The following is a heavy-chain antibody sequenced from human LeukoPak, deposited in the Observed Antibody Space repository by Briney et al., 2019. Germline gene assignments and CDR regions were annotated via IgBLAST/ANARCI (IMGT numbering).Heavy chain of an antibody. CDR2: IRYDGSNK. Sequence: PGGSLRLSCAASGFTFSSYGMHWVRQAPGKGLEWVAFIRYDGSNKYYADSVKGRFTISRDNSKNTLYLQMNSLRAEDTAVYYCAKDAYSSSWYVDYWGQGTLVTVSS. CDR1: GFTFSSYG. D-gene: IGHD6-13*01. V-gene: IGHV3-30*02. CDR3: AKDAYSSSWYVDY. J-gene: IGHJ4*02.